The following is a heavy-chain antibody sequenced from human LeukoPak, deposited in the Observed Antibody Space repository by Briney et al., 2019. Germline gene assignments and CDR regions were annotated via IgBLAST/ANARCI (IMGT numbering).Heavy chain of an antibody. CDR1: GGSFSGYY. CDR3: ARHPLWLLQGAFDI. CDR2: INHSGST. D-gene: IGHD5-18*01. V-gene: IGHV4-34*01. Sequence: SGTLSLTCAVYGGSFSGYYWSWIRQPPGKGLEWIGEINHSGSTDYNPSLRGRVTISVDTSKNQFSLKLSSVTAADTAVYYCARHPLWLLQGAFDIWGQGTMVTVSS. J-gene: IGHJ3*02.